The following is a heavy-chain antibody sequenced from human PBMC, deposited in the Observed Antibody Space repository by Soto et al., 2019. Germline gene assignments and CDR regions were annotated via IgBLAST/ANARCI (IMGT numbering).Heavy chain of an antibody. Sequence: PSETLSLTCAVSGGSISSGGYSWSWIRQPPGKGLEWIGYIYHSGSTYYNPSLKSRVTISVDGFKNQFSLKLSSVTAADTAVYYCARGQVVAAQHWGQGTLVTVSS. D-gene: IGHD2-15*01. J-gene: IGHJ4*02. V-gene: IGHV4-30-2*01. CDR3: ARGQVVAAQH. CDR2: IYHSGST. CDR1: GGSISSGGYS.